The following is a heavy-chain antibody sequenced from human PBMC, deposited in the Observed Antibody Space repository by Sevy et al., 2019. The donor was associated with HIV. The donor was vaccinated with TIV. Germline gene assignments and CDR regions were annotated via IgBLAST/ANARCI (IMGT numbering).Heavy chain of an antibody. D-gene: IGHD2-2*02. Sequence: SETLSLTCAVYGGSFSGYYWSWIRQPPGKGLEWIGEINHSGSTNYNPSLKSRVTISVDTSKNQFSLRLSSVTAADTAVYYCARGEGYCSSTSCYTWRPYYYGMDVWGQGTTVTVSS. V-gene: IGHV4-34*01. CDR1: GGSFSGYY. CDR2: INHSGST. CDR3: ARGEGYCSSTSCYTWRPYYYGMDV. J-gene: IGHJ6*02.